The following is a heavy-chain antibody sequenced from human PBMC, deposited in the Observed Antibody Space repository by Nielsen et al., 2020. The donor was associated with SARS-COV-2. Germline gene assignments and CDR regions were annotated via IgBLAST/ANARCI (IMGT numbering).Heavy chain of an antibody. V-gene: IGHV3-23*01. J-gene: IGHJ3*01. CDR2: VSASGGST. D-gene: IGHD3-10*01. CDR1: GFTFNIYA. Sequence: GSLRLSCATSGFTFNIYAMAWVRRAPGRGLQWVTGVSASGGSTYYTDSVKGRFSISRDNSKNTLFLQMHSLRVEDTALYYCAKDGVVRGDALDLWGQGTMVTVSS. CDR3: AKDGVVRGDALDL.